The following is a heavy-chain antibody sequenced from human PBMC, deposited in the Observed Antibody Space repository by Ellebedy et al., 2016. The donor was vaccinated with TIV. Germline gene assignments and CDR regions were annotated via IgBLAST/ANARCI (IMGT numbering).Heavy chain of an antibody. V-gene: IGHV3-74*01. CDR2: INDDGSTT. D-gene: IGHD5-12*01. CDR3: ARRNPSGYDPFLDF. J-gene: IGHJ4*02. CDR1: EFTFSTYW. Sequence: GESLKISCAASEFTFSTYWMLWVRQAPGKGLVWISHINDDGSTTTYADSVEGRFTISRDNAKNTLFLQMNSLSAEDTAQYYCARRNPSGYDPFLDFWGQGTLVTVSS.